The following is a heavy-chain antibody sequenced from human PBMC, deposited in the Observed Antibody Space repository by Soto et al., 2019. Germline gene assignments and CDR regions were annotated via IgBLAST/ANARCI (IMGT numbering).Heavy chain of an antibody. CDR1: GYTFTSYG. V-gene: IGHV1-18*01. D-gene: IGHD6-6*01. CDR3: ARDQQLVRTTDY. Sequence: ASVKVSCKSSGYTFTSYGISCVRQAPGQGLEWMGWISAYNGNTNYAQKLQGRVTMTTDTSTSTAYMELRSLRSDDTAVYYCARDQQLVRTTDYWGQGTLVTVSS. J-gene: IGHJ4*02. CDR2: ISAYNGNT.